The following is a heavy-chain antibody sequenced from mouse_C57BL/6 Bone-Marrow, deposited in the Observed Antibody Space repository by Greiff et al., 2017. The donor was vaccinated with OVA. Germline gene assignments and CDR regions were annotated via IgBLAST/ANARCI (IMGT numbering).Heavy chain of an antibody. V-gene: IGHV1-62-2*01. Sequence: QVHVKQSGAELVKPGASVKLSCKASGYTFTEYTIHWVKQRSGQGLEWIGWFYPGSGSLKYNEKFKDKATLTADKSSSTVYMELSRLTSEDSAVYCWARHENYGSPNWYFDVWGTGTTVTVSS. CDR2: FYPGSGSL. J-gene: IGHJ1*03. CDR1: GYTFTEYT. D-gene: IGHD1-1*01. CDR3: ARHENYGSPNWYFDV.